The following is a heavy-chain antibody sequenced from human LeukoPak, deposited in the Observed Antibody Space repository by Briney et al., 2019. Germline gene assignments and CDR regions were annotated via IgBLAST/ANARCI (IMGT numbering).Heavy chain of an antibody. V-gene: IGHV1-2*02. CDR2: INPSSGGT. D-gene: IGHD4-17*01. CDR3: ARDISAYGDYDYFDY. Sequence: ASVTVSFKSSGYTFTAYSMYWVRQPPGQGLEWMGWINPSSGGTNYAQKFQGRVAMTRDTSISTAYMELSGLKSDDTAVYYCARDISAYGDYDYFDYWGQGTLVTVSS. CDR1: GYTFTAYS. J-gene: IGHJ4*02.